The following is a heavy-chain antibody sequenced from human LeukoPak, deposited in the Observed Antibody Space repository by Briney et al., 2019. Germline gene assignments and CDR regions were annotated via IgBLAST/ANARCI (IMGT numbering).Heavy chain of an antibody. CDR3: ARPRASRPGNWFDS. V-gene: IGHV1-3*01. CDR1: GYIFTNHA. Sequence: ASVKVSCKASGYIFTNHAMHWVRQAPGQGLEWMGWINAANGDTKYSQKFQGRVTITRDTSANIVYVELSSLISEDTAVCYCARPRASRPGNWFDSWGQGTLVTVSS. CDR2: INAANGDT. J-gene: IGHJ5*01. D-gene: IGHD6-13*01.